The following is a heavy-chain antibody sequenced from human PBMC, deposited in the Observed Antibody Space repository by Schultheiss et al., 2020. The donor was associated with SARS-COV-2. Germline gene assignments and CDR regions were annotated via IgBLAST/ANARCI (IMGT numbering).Heavy chain of an antibody. V-gene: IGHV4-59*08. Sequence: SETLSLTCTVSGGSISSYYWSWIRQPAGKGLEWIGYIYYSGSTNYNPSLKSRVTISVDTSKNQFSLKLSSVTAADTAVYYCARLGSIYDFWSGYPTYYYYYYMDVWGKGTTVTVSS. CDR3: ARLGSIYDFWSGYPTYYYYYYMDV. CDR2: IYYSGST. CDR1: GGSISSYY. D-gene: IGHD3-3*01. J-gene: IGHJ6*03.